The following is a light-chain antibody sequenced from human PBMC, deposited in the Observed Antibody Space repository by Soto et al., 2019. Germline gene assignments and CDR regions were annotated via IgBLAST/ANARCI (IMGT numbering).Light chain of an antibody. Sequence: HSVLTQPPSVSGAPGQRVTISCTGSSSNIGAGYDVHWYQQLPGTAPKLLIYGNSNRPSGVPDRFSGSKSGTSASLAITGLQAEDEADYYCQSYDISLSGSVVFGGGTKLTVL. CDR3: QSYDISLSGSVV. CDR1: SSNIGAGYD. CDR2: GNS. J-gene: IGLJ2*01. V-gene: IGLV1-40*01.